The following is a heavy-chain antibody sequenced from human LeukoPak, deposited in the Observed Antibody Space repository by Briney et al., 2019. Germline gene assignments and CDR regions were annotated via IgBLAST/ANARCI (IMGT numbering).Heavy chain of an antibody. CDR2: INPNSGGT. Sequence: ASVKVSCKASGYTFTGYYMHWVRQAPGQGLEWKGRINPNSGGTNYAQKFQGRVTMTRDTSISTAYMELSRLRSDDTAVYYCARDMIKRESGYDPEEYYYYYYGMDVWGQGTTVTVSS. J-gene: IGHJ6*02. CDR3: ARDMIKRESGYDPEEYYYYYYGMDV. V-gene: IGHV1-2*06. D-gene: IGHD5-12*01. CDR1: GYTFTGYY.